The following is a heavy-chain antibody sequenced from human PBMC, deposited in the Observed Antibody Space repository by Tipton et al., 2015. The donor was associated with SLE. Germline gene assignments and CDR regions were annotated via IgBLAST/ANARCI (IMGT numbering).Heavy chain of an antibody. CDR2: IYYSGST. Sequence: TLSLTCTVSGGSISSSNYYWDWIRQPPGKGLEWIGSIYYSGSTYYNPSLKSRVTIAVDTSKNQFSLKLTSVTAADTAVYYCARESYDSSGYYFDYWGQGTLVTVSS. D-gene: IGHD3-22*01. J-gene: IGHJ4*02. V-gene: IGHV4-39*07. CDR1: GGSISSSNYY. CDR3: ARESYDSSGYYFDY.